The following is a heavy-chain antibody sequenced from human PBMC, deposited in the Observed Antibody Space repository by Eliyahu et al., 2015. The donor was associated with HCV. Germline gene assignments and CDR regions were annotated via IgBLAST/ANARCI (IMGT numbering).Heavy chain of an antibody. CDR2: ISSSSSYI. CDR3: ARGRGSGYYYEIFDY. CDR1: XFPFSSYS. V-gene: IGHV3-21*01. D-gene: IGHD3-22*01. Sequence: EVQLVESGGGLVKPGGSLRLSCAASXFPFSSYSMNWVRQAPGKGLEWVSSISSSSSYIYYADSVKGRFTISRDNAKNSLYLQMNSLRAEDTAVYYCARGRGSGYYYEIFDYWGQGTLVTVSS. J-gene: IGHJ4*02.